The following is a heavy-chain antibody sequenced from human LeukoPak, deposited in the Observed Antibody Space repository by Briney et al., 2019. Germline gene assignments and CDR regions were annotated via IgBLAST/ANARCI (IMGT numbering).Heavy chain of an antibody. V-gene: IGHV3-64D*06. CDR3: VKPGSRFDY. CDR2: ISSNGGST. D-gene: IGHD6-25*01. Sequence: QSGGSLRLSCAASGFTVSTNYMTWVRQAPGKGLEYVSAISSNGGSTYYADSVKGRFTISRDNSKNTLYLQMSSLRAEDTAVYYCVKPGSRFDYWGQGTLVTVSS. J-gene: IGHJ4*02. CDR1: GFTVSTNY.